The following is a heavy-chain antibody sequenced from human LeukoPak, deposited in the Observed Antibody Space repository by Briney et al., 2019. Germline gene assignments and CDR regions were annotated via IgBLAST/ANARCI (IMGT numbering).Heavy chain of an antibody. J-gene: IGHJ6*02. Sequence: GGSLRLSCAASGFTFSSYGMHWVRQAPGKGLEWLAVISYDGTNKYYADSVKGRFTISRDNSKITLFLQVNSLTAEDRALYYCAKDQGAAAGYYYGLDVWGQGTTVTVSS. D-gene: IGHD6-13*01. CDR1: GFTFSSYG. CDR3: AKDQGAAAGYYYGLDV. V-gene: IGHV3-30*18. CDR2: ISYDGTNK.